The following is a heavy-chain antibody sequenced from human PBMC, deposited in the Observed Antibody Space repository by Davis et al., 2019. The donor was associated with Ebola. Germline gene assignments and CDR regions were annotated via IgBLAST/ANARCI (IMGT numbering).Heavy chain of an antibody. CDR3: TTPGGQDSGYDVFDI. J-gene: IGHJ3*02. D-gene: IGHD5-12*01. Sequence: AASVKVSCKASGYTFTNYYMHWVRQAPGQGLEWMGMINPNDGRTIYAQKFQGRVTVTRDTSTTTVYMDLSSLRSEDTALNYCTTPGGQDSGYDVFDIWGHGTMVTVSS. CDR2: INPNDGRT. CDR1: GYTFTNYY. V-gene: IGHV1-46*03.